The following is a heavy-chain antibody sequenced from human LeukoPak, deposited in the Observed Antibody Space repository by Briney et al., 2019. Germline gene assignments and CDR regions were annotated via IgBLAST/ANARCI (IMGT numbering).Heavy chain of an antibody. D-gene: IGHD3-22*01. CDR1: GYTFTSYG. CDR2: ISAYNGNT. V-gene: IGHV1-18*01. Sequence: ASVKVSCKASGYTFTSYGISWARQAPGQGLEWMGWISAYNGNTNYAQKLQGRVTMTTDTSTSTAYMELRSLRSDDTAVYYCARGKGYYDSSGYKDYWGQGTLVTVSS. CDR3: ARGKGYYDSSGYKDY. J-gene: IGHJ4*02.